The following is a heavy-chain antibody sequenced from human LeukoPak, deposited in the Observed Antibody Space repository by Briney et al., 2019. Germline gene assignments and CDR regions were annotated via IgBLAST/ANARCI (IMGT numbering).Heavy chain of an antibody. CDR1: GYSFSGYW. CDR2: FYPGDSDT. CDR3: ARGADTAMVPPFDY. J-gene: IGHJ4*02. V-gene: IGHV5-51*01. Sequence: GESLKISCKGSGYSFSGYWIGWVRQMPGKGLEWMGIFYPGDSDTRYSPSFQGQVTISADKSISTAYLQWSSLKASDTAMYFCARGADTAMVPPFDYWGQGTLVTVSS. D-gene: IGHD5-18*01.